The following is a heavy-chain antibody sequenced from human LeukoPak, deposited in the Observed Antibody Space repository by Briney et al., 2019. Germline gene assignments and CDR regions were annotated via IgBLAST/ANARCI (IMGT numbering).Heavy chain of an antibody. Sequence: PGGSLRHSCAASGFTFSSYGMHWVRQAPGKGLEWVAFIRYDGSNKYYADSVKGRFTISRDNSKNTLYLQMNSLRAEDTAVYYCAKGELTRGLYFDYWGQGTLVTVSS. V-gene: IGHV3-30*02. J-gene: IGHJ4*02. CDR1: GFTFSSYG. D-gene: IGHD3-10*01. CDR2: IRYDGSNK. CDR3: AKGELTRGLYFDY.